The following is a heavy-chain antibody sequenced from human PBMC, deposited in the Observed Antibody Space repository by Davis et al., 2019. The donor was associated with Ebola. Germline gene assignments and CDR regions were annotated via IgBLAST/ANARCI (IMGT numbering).Heavy chain of an antibody. CDR3: ARDAFHGSGNHYYYYGMDV. CDR2: IYYSGST. Sequence: PSETLSLTCTVSGGSVSSGSYYWSWIRQPPGKGLEWIGYIYYSGSTNYNPSLKSRVTISVDTSKNQFSLKLSSVTAADTAVYYCARDAFHGSGNHYYYYGMDVWGQGTTVTVSS. CDR1: GGSVSSGSYY. J-gene: IGHJ6*02. D-gene: IGHD2-15*01. V-gene: IGHV4-61*01.